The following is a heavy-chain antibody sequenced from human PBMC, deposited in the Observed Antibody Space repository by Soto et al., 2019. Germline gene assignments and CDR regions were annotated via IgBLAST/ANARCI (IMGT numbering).Heavy chain of an antibody. CDR2: ITGSGGNT. J-gene: IGHJ4*02. V-gene: IGHV3-23*01. CDR3: AKPNLNCSSTSCYDY. D-gene: IGHD2-2*01. CDR1: GFTFTSYA. Sequence: LRLSCAASGFTFTSYALSWVRQAPGRGLEWVSAITGSGGNTYYADSVKGRFTISRDNSKNTLYLQMGSLRAEDTAVYYCAKPNLNCSSTSCYDYWGQGTLVTVSS.